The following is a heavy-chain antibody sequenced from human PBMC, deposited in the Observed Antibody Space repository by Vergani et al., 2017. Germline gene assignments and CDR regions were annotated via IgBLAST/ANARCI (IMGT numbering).Heavy chain of an antibody. V-gene: IGHV3-33*01. D-gene: IGHD3-10*01. Sequence: QVQLVESGGGVVQPGRSLRLSCAASGFIFSSYAMHWVRQAPGKGLEWVAVIWDDGRNKYYADSVKGRFTLSRDNSKNTLYLQMNSLRAEDTAVYYCATDAGLSSFDIWGQGTMVTVSS. J-gene: IGHJ3*02. CDR2: IWDDGRNK. CDR3: ATDAGLSSFDI. CDR1: GFIFSSYA.